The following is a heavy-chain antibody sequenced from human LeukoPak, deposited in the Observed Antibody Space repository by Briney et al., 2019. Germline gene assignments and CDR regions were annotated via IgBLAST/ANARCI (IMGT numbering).Heavy chain of an antibody. D-gene: IGHD2-8*01. J-gene: IGHJ6*02. CDR2: ISAYNGNT. CDR1: GYTLTSYV. Sequence: ASVKDSRKASGYTLTSYVISWVRPAPGQGREWVGWISAYNGNTNNAQKLQGRLTMPTDTSTSTAYMELRSLRSDDTAVYYCARDGHCTNGVCHHNGMDVWGQGTTVSVSS. V-gene: IGHV1-18*01. CDR3: ARDGHCTNGVCHHNGMDV.